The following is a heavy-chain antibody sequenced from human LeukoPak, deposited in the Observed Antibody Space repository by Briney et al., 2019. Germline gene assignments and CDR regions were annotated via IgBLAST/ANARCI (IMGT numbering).Heavy chain of an antibody. Sequence: GGSLTLSCAASGFTVSSNYMSWVRQAPGKGLEWVSVIYSGGSTYYADSVKGRFTISRDNAKNSLYLQMNSLRAEDTAVYYCARVGDYSYYYCYMDVWGKGTTVTVSS. D-gene: IGHD3-10*01. CDR1: GFTVSSNY. J-gene: IGHJ6*03. CDR3: ARVGDYSYYYCYMDV. V-gene: IGHV3-53*01. CDR2: IYSGGST.